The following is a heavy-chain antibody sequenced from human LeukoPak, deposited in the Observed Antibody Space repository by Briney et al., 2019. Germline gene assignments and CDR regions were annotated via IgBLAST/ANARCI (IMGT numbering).Heavy chain of an antibody. CDR2: ISYDGSNK. V-gene: IGHV3-30*18. J-gene: IGHJ3*02. CDR3: AKGRYCGGDCYLGAFDI. CDR1: GFTFSSYG. D-gene: IGHD2-21*02. Sequence: GGSLRLSCAASGFTFSSYGMHWVRQAPGKGLEWVAVISYDGSNKYYADSVKGRFTISRDNSKNTLYLQMNSLRAEDTAVYYCAKGRYCGGDCYLGAFDIWGQGTMVTVSS.